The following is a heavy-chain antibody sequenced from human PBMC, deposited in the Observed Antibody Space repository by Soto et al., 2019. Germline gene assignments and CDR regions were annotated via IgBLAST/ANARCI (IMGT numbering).Heavy chain of an antibody. CDR2: ISSDGKKK. J-gene: IGHJ4*02. Sequence: QARLVESGGGVAQPGGSLRLSCSASEMSLTSSTMHWVRQNPGTGLEWVSFISSDGKKKHYAESVEGRFTISRDSSKNSLDLQMNSLRAEDTAVYYCVRDPVGVDSTFYFDSWGQGTLVTVTS. CDR3: VRDPVGVDSTFYFDS. V-gene: IGHV3-30*04. D-gene: IGHD2-15*01. CDR1: EMSLTSST.